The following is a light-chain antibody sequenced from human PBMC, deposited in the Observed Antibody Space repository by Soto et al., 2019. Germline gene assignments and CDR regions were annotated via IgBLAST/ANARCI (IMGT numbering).Light chain of an antibody. V-gene: IGLV2-14*03. CDR2: DVS. J-gene: IGLJ1*01. CDR3: NSYTSSSTYG. CDR1: SSDVGGSDH. Sequence: QSALTQPASVSGSPGQSITVSCTGTSSDVGGSDHVNWYQQHPGKAPKLMIFDVSNRPSGVSTRFSGSKSGNAASLTISGLQAEDEADYYCNSYTSSSTYGFGTGTKVTVL.